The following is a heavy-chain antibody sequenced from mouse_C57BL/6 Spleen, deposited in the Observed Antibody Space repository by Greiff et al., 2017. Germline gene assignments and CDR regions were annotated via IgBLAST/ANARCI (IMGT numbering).Heavy chain of an antibody. CDR2: ISDGGSYT. V-gene: IGHV5-4*01. J-gene: IGHJ1*03. CDR1: GFTFSSYA. D-gene: IGHD3-3*01. CDR3: AREGDGYFDV. Sequence: DVKLVESGGGLVKPGGSLKLSCAASGFTFSSYAMSWVRQTPEKRLEWVATISDGGSYTYYPDNVKGRFTISRDNAKNNLYLQMSHLKSEDTAMYYCAREGDGYFDVWGTGTTVTVSS.